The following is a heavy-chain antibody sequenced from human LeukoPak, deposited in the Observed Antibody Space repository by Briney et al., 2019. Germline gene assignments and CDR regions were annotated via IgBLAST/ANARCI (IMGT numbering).Heavy chain of an antibody. CDR1: GFTFSSYA. Sequence: GGSLRLSCAASGFTFSSYAMSWVRQAPGKGLEWVSSISNSGGRTFYTDSVKGRFTISRDNSKITLYLQMNSLRAEDTAVYYCAKYRGVSAPDFDYWGQGTLVTVSS. CDR3: AKYRGVSAPDFDY. J-gene: IGHJ4*02. CDR2: ISNSGGRT. V-gene: IGHV3-23*01. D-gene: IGHD3-10*01.